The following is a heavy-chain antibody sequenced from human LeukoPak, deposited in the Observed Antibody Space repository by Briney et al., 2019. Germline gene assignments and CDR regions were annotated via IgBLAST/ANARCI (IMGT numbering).Heavy chain of an antibody. CDR1: GGTFSSYA. V-gene: IGHV1-69*01. Sequence: GSSVKVSCKASGGTFSSYAISWVRQAPGQGLEWMGGIVPIFGTANYAQKFQGRVTITADESTSTAYMELSSLRFEDTAVYYCARADHSSSLFDYWGQGTLVTVSS. J-gene: IGHJ4*02. CDR2: IVPIFGTA. D-gene: IGHD6-6*01. CDR3: ARADHSSSLFDY.